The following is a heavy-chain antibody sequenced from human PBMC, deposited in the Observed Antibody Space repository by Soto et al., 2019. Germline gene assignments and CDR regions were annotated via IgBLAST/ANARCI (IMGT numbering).Heavy chain of an antibody. CDR3: ATASPVHPAFFYYYYGMDV. CDR2: ISYDGTNK. J-gene: IGHJ6*02. V-gene: IGHV3-30-3*01. Sequence: GSLRLSCAASGFSFSISPMHWVRQAPGKGPEWVALISYDGTNKFYADSVKGRFTISRDNSKSTLYLQVDSLRPEDAAVYYCATASPVHPAFFYYYYGMDVWGQGTTVTVSS. CDR1: GFSFSISP.